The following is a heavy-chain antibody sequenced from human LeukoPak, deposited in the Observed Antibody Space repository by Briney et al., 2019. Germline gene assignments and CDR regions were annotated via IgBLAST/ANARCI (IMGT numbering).Heavy chain of an antibody. CDR2: ISSSSSYI. D-gene: IGHD3-3*01. CDR1: GFTFSSYS. J-gene: IGHJ6*03. CDR3: AGALYYDFWSGIYYMDV. Sequence: NTGGSLRLSCAASGFTFSSYSMNWVRQAPGKGLEWVSSISSSSSYIYCADSVKGRFTISRDNAKNSLYLQMNSLRAEDTAVYYCAGALYYDFWSGIYYMDVWGKGTTVTVSS. V-gene: IGHV3-21*01.